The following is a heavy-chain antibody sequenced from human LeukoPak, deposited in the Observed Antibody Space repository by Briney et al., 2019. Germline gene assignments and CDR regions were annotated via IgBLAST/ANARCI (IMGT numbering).Heavy chain of an antibody. CDR1: GYSISSGYY. CDR2: IYQSGDT. V-gene: IGHV4-38-2*02. D-gene: IGHD6-25*01. Sequence: SETLSLTCSVSGYSISSGYYWGWIRQPPGKGLEWIGSIYQSGDTYCNPSLKSRVTISVDTSKNQFSLNLNSVTAADTAVYYCARDESSGNWFDPWGQGTLVTVSS. CDR3: ARDESSGNWFDP. J-gene: IGHJ5*02.